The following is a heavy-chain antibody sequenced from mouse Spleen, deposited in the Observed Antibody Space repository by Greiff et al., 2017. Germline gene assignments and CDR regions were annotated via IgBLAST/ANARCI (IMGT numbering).Heavy chain of an antibody. CDR3: ARSEQDYAMDY. V-gene: IGHV1-19*01. J-gene: IGHJ4*01. CDR1: GYTFTDYY. Sequence: EVKLVESGPVLVKPGASVKMSCKASGYTFTDYYMNWVKQSHGKSLEWIGVINPYNGGTSYNQKFKGKATLTVDKSSSTAYMELNSLTSEDSAVYYCARSEQDYAMDYWGQGTSVTVSS. CDR2: INPYNGGT.